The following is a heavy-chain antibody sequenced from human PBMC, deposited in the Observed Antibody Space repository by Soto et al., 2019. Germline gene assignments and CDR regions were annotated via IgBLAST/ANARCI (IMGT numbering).Heavy chain of an antibody. Sequence: QITLKESGPTLVKPTQTLTLTCTFSGLSLSTSGEAVGWIRQPPGKALEWLALIYWDDDKRYNPTLKTRLTITKDTSKDLVVLTLTNMDPVDTATYYCAQYVSTSPAGWFHPWGQGILVTVSS. J-gene: IGHJ5*02. CDR2: IYWDDDK. V-gene: IGHV2-5*02. D-gene: IGHD3-10*02. CDR3: AQYVSTSPAGWFHP. CDR1: GLSLSTSGEA.